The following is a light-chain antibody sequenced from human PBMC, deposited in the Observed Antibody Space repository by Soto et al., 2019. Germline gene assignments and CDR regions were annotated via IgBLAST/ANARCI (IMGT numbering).Light chain of an antibody. CDR2: DAS. Sequence: DIQMTQSPSTLSGSVGDRVTITCRASQSISSWLAWYQQKPGKAPNLLIYDASSLESGVPSRFSGSGSGTEFTLTISSLQPDDFATYYCQQYNLYSWTFGQGTKVDI. CDR1: QSISSW. J-gene: IGKJ1*01. V-gene: IGKV1-5*01. CDR3: QQYNLYSWT.